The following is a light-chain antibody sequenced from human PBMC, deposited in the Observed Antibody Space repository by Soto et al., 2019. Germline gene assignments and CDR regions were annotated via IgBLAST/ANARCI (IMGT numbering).Light chain of an antibody. CDR2: GAS. CDR3: PQYGTSPRT. CDR1: QSVSSSY. J-gene: IGKJ1*01. Sequence: EIVLTQSPGTLSLSPGERATLSCRASQSVSSSYLAWYQQKPGQAPRLLIYGASSRATGIPDRFSGSGSGPGFTLNISRLEPEDFAVYYCPQYGTSPRTFGQGTKVEIK. V-gene: IGKV3-20*01.